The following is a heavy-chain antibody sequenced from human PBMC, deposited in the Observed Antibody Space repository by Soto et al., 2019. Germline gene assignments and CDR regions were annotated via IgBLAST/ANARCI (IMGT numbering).Heavy chain of an antibody. D-gene: IGHD3-22*01. CDR2: IYYSGST. CDR3: VRDLNYYDSSGPHDAFDI. CDR1: GGSISSGGYY. J-gene: IGHJ3*02. V-gene: IGHV4-31*03. Sequence: QVQLQESGPGLVKPSQTLSLTCTVTGGSISSGGYYWSWIRQHPGKGLEWIGYIYYSGSTYYNPSLKSRVTISVYTSKNQFSLKLSSVTAADTAVYYCVRDLNYYDSSGPHDAFDIWGQGTMVTVSS.